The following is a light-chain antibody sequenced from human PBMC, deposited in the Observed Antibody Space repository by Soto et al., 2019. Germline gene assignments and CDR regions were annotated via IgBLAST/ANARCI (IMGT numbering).Light chain of an antibody. CDR3: SSYTSSSTLVV. CDR2: EVS. CDR1: SSDVGGYNY. Sequence: QSALTQPASVSGSPGQSITISCTGTSSDVGGYNYVSWYQQHPGKAPKLMIYEVSNRPSGVSNRFSGSKSGNTASLTIDGPQAEDEADYYCSSYTSSSTLVVFGGGTQLTVL. J-gene: IGLJ2*01. V-gene: IGLV2-14*01.